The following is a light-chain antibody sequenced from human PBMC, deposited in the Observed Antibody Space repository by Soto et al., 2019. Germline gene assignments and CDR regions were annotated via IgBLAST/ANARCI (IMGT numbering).Light chain of an antibody. Sequence: QSVLTQPPSVSGAPGQNTTISCTGSSSNLGTNYDVHWYQRLPETAPKLLIYGNTNRPSGVPDRFSGSKSGTSASLAITGLQAEDEADYYCQSYDNFLRVIFGGGTKLTVL. V-gene: IGLV1-40*01. CDR3: QSYDNFLRVI. J-gene: IGLJ2*01. CDR1: SSNLGTNYD. CDR2: GNT.